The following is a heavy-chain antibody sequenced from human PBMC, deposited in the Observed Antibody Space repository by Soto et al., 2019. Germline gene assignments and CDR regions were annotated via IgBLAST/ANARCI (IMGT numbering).Heavy chain of an antibody. CDR2: INHSEST. Sequence: SETLSLTCGVNGGSFSGYYWSWIRQPPGKGLEWIGEINHSESTDYNPSLKSRVTISLDTSKNQFSLEVTSVTAADAAVYYCARGRQGSRLTMVRGGIRSGYGLDVWGQGTTVTVSS. D-gene: IGHD3-10*01. CDR1: GGSFSGYY. J-gene: IGHJ6*02. V-gene: IGHV4-34*01. CDR3: ARGRQGSRLTMVRGGIRSGYGLDV.